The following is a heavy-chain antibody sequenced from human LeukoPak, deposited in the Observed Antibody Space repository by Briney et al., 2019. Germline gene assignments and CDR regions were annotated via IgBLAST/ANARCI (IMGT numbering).Heavy chain of an antibody. V-gene: IGHV3-30*02. J-gene: IGHJ4*02. D-gene: IGHD3-22*01. CDR3: AKDYYDGLDY. CDR1: GFTFSGYG. Sequence: PGGSLRLSCAASGFTFSGYGMHWVRQAPGKGLEWVAFIRYDASNKYYADSVKGRFTISRDNSKNTLYLQMNSPRTEDTAVYYCAKDYYDGLDYWGQGTLVTVSS. CDR2: IRYDASNK.